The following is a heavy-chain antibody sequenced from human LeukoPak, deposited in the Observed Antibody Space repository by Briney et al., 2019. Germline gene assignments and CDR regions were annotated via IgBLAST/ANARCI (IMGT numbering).Heavy chain of an antibody. Sequence: GGSLRLSCAASGFSFISYGMHWVPQAPGKGLEWVGVISDDGRNKKYADSVKGRFTISRDNSKDTLYLQMNSLRDEDTAVYYCAKRSSDYGDYVTYFDYWGQGTLVTVSS. CDR1: GFSFISYG. V-gene: IGHV3-30*18. J-gene: IGHJ4*02. CDR2: ISDDGRNK. D-gene: IGHD4-17*01. CDR3: AKRSSDYGDYVTYFDY.